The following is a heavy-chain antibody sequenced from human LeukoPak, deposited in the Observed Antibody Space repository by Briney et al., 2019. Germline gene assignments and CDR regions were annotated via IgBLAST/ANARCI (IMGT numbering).Heavy chain of an antibody. J-gene: IGHJ4*02. V-gene: IGHV1-2*02. CDR2: INPNSGGT. CDR3: TRGHHYFVSGTYYNV. Sequence: VASVKVSCKASGYTFTGYYMHWVRQAPGQGLEWMGWINPNSGGTNYAQKFQDRVTMTRDTSTSTAYMELSRLRSDDTAVFYCTRGHHYFVSGTYYNVWGQGTLVTVSS. D-gene: IGHD3-10*01. CDR1: GYTFTGYY.